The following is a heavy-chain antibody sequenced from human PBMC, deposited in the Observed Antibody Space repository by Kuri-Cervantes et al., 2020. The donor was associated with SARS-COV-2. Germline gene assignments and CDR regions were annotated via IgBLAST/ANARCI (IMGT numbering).Heavy chain of an antibody. D-gene: IGHD1-26*01. Sequence: SETLSLTCAVYGGSFSGYYWSWIRQPPGKGLEWIGEINHSGSTNYNPSLKSRVTISVDTSKNQFSLKLSSVTAADTAVYYCARERIVGVSGSWFDPWGQGTLVTVSS. J-gene: IGHJ5*02. CDR1: GGSFSGYY. V-gene: IGHV4-34*01. CDR2: INHSGST. CDR3: ARERIVGVSGSWFDP.